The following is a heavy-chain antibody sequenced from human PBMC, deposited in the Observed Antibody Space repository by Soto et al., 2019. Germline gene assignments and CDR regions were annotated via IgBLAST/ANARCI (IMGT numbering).Heavy chain of an antibody. V-gene: IGHV4-61*01. CDR3: ASTYYYDSSGYYARTYYFDY. CDR2: IYYSGST. J-gene: IGHJ4*02. CDR1: GGSVSSGSYY. Sequence: KQSPTLSLTCTVSGGSVSSGSYYWSWIRQPPGKGLEWIGYIYYSGSTNYNPSLKSRVTISVDTSKNQFSLKLSSVTAADTAVYYCASTYYYDSSGYYARTYYFDYWGQGTLVTVSS. D-gene: IGHD3-22*01.